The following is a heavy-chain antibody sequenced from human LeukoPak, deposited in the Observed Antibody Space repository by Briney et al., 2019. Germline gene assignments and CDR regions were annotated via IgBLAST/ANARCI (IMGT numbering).Heavy chain of an antibody. CDR1: GFTLSSYE. CDR3: AKNADRGAYCRGGSCYPYYYYYMDV. V-gene: IGHV3-23*01. D-gene: IGHD2-15*01. J-gene: IGHJ6*03. CDR2: ISHTGGSP. Sequence: GGSLRLSCTVSGFTLSSYEMSWVRQVPGKGLEWVSSISHTGGSPYYADSVKGRFTVSRDNSKNTLYLQMNSLTVEDTAIYYCAKNADRGAYCRGGSCYPYYYYYMDVWGTGTTVTTSS.